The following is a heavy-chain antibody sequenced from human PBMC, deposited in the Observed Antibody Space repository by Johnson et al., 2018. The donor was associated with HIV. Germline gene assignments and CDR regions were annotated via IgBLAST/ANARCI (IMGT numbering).Heavy chain of an antibody. D-gene: IGHD2-21*02. J-gene: IGHJ3*02. Sequence: VQLVESGGKLIQPGGSLRLSCAASEFTVSSNYMSWVRQAPGKGLEWGSIIYDGDATYYADSVKGRFTISRDNAKNKLFLQRNSLRAEDTAVDYCARASDSYCSADCYGDGFQISDQGTKVIVSS. V-gene: IGHV3-53*01. CDR1: EFTVSSNY. CDR3: ARASDSYCSADCYGDGFQI. CDR2: IYDGDAT.